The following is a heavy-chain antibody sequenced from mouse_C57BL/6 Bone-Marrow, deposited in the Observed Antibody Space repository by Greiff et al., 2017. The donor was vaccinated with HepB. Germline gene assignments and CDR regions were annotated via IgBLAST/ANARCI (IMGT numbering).Heavy chain of an antibody. CDR1: GYTFTSYG. V-gene: IGHV1-81*01. CDR3: ANDGRLDY. D-gene: IGHD2-3*01. Sequence: QVQLKESGAELARPGASVKLSCKASGYTFTSYGISWVKQRTGQGLEWIGEIYPRSGNTYYNEKFKGKATLTADKSSSTAYMELRSLTSEDSAVYFCANDGRLDYWGQGTTLTVSS. J-gene: IGHJ2*01. CDR2: IYPRSGNT.